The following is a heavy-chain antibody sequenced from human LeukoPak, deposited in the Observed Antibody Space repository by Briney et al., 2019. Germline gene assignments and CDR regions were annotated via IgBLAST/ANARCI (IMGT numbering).Heavy chain of an antibody. CDR3: AKDPGDTYYYGSGGDAFDI. D-gene: IGHD3-10*01. J-gene: IGHJ3*02. CDR2: ISGSGGST. V-gene: IGHV3-23*01. CDR1: GFTFSSYA. Sequence: GGSLRLSCAASGFTFSSYAMSWVRQAPGKGLEWVSAISGSGGSTYYADSVTGRFTISRDNSKNTLYLQMNSLRAEDTAVYYCAKDPGDTYYYGSGGDAFDIWGQGTMVTVSS.